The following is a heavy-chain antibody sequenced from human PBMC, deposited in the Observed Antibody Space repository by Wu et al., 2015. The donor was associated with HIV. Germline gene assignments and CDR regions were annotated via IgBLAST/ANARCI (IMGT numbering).Heavy chain of an antibody. Sequence: QVQLVQSGGDVKKSGASVKVSCKASGYTFITHAITWVRQAPGQRPEWMGWITTHNGYTKYAQKFQDRLSLTTDTSATTAYMELRSLRSDDTAVYYCARVFEDSSGYYSWFDPGAREPWSPSPQ. D-gene: IGHD3-22*01. J-gene: IGHJ5*02. CDR1: GYTFITHA. CDR3: ARVFEDSSGYYSWFDP. CDR2: ITTHNGYT. V-gene: IGHV1-18*01.